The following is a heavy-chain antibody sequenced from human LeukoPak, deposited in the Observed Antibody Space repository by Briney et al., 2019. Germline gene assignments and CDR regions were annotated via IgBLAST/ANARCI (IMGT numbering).Heavy chain of an antibody. CDR3: ARGFLSRWLQMSYYFQH. CDR1: GGSISSYY. V-gene: IGHV4-59*01. J-gene: IGHJ1*01. Sequence: PSETLSLTCTVSGGSISSYYWSWIRQPPGKGLEWIGYIYYSGSTNYNPSLKSRVTISVDTSKNQFSLKLSSVTAADTAVYYCARGFLSRWLQMSYYFQHWGQGTLVTVSS. D-gene: IGHD5-24*01. CDR2: IYYSGST.